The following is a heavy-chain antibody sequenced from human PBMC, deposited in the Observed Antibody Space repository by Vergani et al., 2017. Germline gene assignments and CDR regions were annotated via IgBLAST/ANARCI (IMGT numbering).Heavy chain of an antibody. D-gene: IGHD2-2*01. Sequence: EVQLLESGGGLVQPGGSLRLSCAASGFTFSSYAMSWVRQAPGEGLEWVSAISGSGGSTYYADSVKGRFTISRDNSKNTMYLLMNSLRADDTAVYYCAKFVVPAAPPFDYWGQGTLVTVSS. J-gene: IGHJ4*02. CDR1: GFTFSSYA. CDR2: ISGSGGST. CDR3: AKFVVPAAPPFDY. V-gene: IGHV3-23*01.